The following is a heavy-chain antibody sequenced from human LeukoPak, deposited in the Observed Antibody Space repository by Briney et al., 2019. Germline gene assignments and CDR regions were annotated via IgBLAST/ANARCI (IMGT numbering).Heavy chain of an antibody. J-gene: IGHJ5*02. V-gene: IGHV5-51*01. Sequence: GESLKISCKASGYSFTTYWIGWVRQMPGKGLEWMGIIYPSDSDTRYSPSFQGQVNITADKSISTAYLHWSSLKATDTAIYYCARHKSGSYHLAFDPWGQGTLVTVSS. CDR2: IYPSDSDT. CDR1: GYSFTTYW. CDR3: ARHKSGSYHLAFDP. D-gene: IGHD1-26*01.